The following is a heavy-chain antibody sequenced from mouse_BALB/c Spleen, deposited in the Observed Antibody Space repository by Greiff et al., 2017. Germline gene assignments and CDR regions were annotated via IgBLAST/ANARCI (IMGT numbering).Heavy chain of an antibody. CDR2: IFPGSGNT. CDR1: GYSFTSYY. J-gene: IGHJ4*01. Sequence: QVQLQQSGPELVKPGASVKISCKASGYSFTSYYIHWVKQRPGQGLEWIGWIFPGSGNTKYNEKFKGKATLTADTSSSTAYMQLSSLTSEDSAVYFCARGWLLRDAMDYWGQGTSVTVSS. D-gene: IGHD2-3*01. CDR3: ARGWLLRDAMDY. V-gene: IGHV1-66*01.